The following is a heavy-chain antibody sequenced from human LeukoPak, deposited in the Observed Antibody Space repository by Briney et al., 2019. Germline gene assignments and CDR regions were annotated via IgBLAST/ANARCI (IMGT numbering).Heavy chain of an antibody. J-gene: IGHJ4*02. CDR2: ISSSSSTI. CDR3: ARDSISGSYYGGLDY. V-gene: IGHV3-48*01. CDR1: GFTFSSYS. D-gene: IGHD1-26*01. Sequence: GGSLRLSCAASGFTFSSYSMNWVRQAPGKGLEWVSYISSSSSTIYYADSVKGRFTISRDNAKNSLYLQMNSLRAEDTAVYYCARDSISGSYYGGLDYWGQGTPVTVSS.